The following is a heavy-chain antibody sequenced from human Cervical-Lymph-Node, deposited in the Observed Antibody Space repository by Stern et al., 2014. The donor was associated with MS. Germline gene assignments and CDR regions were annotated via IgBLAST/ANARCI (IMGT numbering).Heavy chain of an antibody. V-gene: IGHV4-31*03. D-gene: IGHD3-10*01. J-gene: IGHJ5*02. CDR3: ARVARRDWFDP. CDR1: GGSISSGGYD. CDR2: IYYSGST. Sequence: VQLVESGPGLVKPSQTLSLTCTVSGGSISSGGYDWSWIRQHPGKGLEWIGYIYYSGSTYYNPSLKSRVTISVDTSKNQFSLKLSSVTAADTAVYYCARVARRDWFDPWGQGTLVTVSS.